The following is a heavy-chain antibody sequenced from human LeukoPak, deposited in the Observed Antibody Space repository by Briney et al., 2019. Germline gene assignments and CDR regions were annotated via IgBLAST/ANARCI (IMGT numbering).Heavy chain of an antibody. CDR3: ARAGLATPHFDY. CDR1: GFTFSSYW. J-gene: IGHJ4*02. CDR2: ISSSGSTI. D-gene: IGHD5-12*01. Sequence: PGGSLRLSCAASGFTFSSYWMSWVRQAPGKGLEWVSYISSSGSTIYYADSVKGRFTISRDNAKNSLYLQMNSLRAEDTAVYYCARAGLATPHFDYWGQGTLVTVSS. V-gene: IGHV3-48*04.